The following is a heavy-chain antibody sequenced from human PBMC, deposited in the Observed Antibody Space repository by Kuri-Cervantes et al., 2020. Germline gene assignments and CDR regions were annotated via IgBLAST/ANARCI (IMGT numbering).Heavy chain of an antibody. J-gene: IGHJ4*02. CDR1: GYTFTSYG. CDR2: ISAYNGNT. D-gene: IGHD2-21*02. Sequence: ASVKVSCKASGYTFTSYGISWVRQAPGQGLEWMGWISAYNGNTNYAQKLQGRVTMTTDTSTSTAYMELSRLRSDDTAVYYCARDRCGGGCYSGVVDYWGQGTLVTVSS. CDR3: ARDRCGGGCYSGVVDY. V-gene: IGHV1-18*01.